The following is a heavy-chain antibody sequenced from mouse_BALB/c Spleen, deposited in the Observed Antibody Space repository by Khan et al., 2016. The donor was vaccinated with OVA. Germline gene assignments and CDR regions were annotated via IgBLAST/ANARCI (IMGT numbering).Heavy chain of an antibody. J-gene: IGHJ1*01. CDR2: ISYSGST. V-gene: IGHV3-2*02. Sequence: EVQLQESGPGLVKPSQSLSLTCTVTDYSITSDYAWNWIRQFPGNKLEWMGYISYSGSTGYNPSPKSRLSITRDTSNNQFFLQLNSVTTEDTATYYCARRYYYGHWYFDVWGAGTTVTVSS. CDR3: ARRYYYGHWYFDV. CDR1: DYSITSDYA. D-gene: IGHD1-1*01.